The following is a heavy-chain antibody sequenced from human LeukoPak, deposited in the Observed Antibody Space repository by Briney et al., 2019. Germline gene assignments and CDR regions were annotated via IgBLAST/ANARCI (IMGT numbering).Heavy chain of an antibody. V-gene: IGHV3-23*01. J-gene: IGHJ4*02. CDR2: ISGSGGST. CDR1: GFTFSSYA. Sequence: PGGSLGLSCAASGFTFSSYAMSWVRQAPGKGLEWVSAISGSGGSTYYADSVKGRFTISRDNSKNTLYLQMNSLRAEDTAVYYCARVPKSKYYFDYWGQGTLVTVSS. CDR3: ARVPKSKYYFDY.